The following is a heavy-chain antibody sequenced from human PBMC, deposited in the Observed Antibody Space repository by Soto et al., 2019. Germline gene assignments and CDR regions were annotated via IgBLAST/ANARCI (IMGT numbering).Heavy chain of an antibody. J-gene: IGHJ6*02. D-gene: IGHD3-3*01. V-gene: IGHV3-30-3*01. CDR1: GFTFSSYA. CDR2: ISYDGSNK. CDR3: AAEYDFWSGYSPYGMDV. Sequence: LGGSLRLSCAASGFTFSSYAMHWVRQAPGKGLEWVAVISYDGSNKYYADSVKGRFTISRDNSKNTLYLQMNSLRAEDTAVYYCAAEYDFWSGYSPYGMDVWGQGTTVTVSS.